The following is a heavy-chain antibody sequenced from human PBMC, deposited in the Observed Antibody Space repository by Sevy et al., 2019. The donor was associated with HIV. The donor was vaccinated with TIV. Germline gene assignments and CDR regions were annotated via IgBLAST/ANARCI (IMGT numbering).Heavy chain of an antibody. J-gene: IGHJ4*02. CDR2: TYYRSKCYN. Sequence: SQTLSLTCAISGDSVSSNSAAWNWIRQSASRGLEWLGRTYYRSKCYNDYAVSVKSLITINPDTSKNQFSLQLNSVTPEDTAVYYCARGTPYSSSSELDEGLFDYWGQGTLVTVSS. CDR3: ARGTPYSSSSELDEGLFDY. V-gene: IGHV6-1*01. D-gene: IGHD6-6*01. CDR1: GDSVSSNSAA.